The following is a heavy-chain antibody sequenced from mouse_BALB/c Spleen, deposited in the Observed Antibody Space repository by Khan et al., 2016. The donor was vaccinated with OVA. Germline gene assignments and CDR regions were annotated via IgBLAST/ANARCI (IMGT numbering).Heavy chain of an antibody. Sequence: VQLQQSGAELVKPAASLKLSCTASGYNITDFYIHWVKQRPEKGLERIRRTDPANGNTKYDPKFQGKATITADTSSNTAYLQLSSLTSEDTAVYYCRISTINAWGQGTTLTVSS. J-gene: IGHJ2*01. CDR3: RISTINA. CDR1: GYNITDFY. CDR2: TDPANGNT. V-gene: IGHV14-3*02.